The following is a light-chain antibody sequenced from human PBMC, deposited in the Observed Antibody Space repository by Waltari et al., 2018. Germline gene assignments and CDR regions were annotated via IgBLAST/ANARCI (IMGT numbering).Light chain of an antibody. CDR2: NNS. V-gene: IGLV1-44*01. Sequence: QSVLTQPPSASGTRDQRVTSSCSGRSANLGGKPVNWYQQLPGTAPKLLINNNSQRPSGVPDRFSGSKSGTSASLAISGLLSDDEAEYYGAAWDDSLSGYVFGTGTNVSVL. J-gene: IGLJ1*01. CDR1: SANLGGKP. CDR3: AAWDDSLSGYV.